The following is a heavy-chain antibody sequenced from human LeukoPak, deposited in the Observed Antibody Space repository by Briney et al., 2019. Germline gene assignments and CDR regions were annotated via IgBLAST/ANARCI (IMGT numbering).Heavy chain of an antibody. CDR3: ARRSGYSYGYDY. CDR2: IYHSGST. J-gene: IGHJ4*02. V-gene: IGHV4-38-2*01. D-gene: IGHD5-18*01. CDR1: GCSISSGYY. Sequence: SETLSLTCAVSGCSISSGYYWGWIRQPPGKGLEWIGSIYHSGSTYYNPSLKSRVTISVDTSKNQFSLKLSSVTAADTAVYYCARRSGYSYGYDYWGQGTLVTVSS.